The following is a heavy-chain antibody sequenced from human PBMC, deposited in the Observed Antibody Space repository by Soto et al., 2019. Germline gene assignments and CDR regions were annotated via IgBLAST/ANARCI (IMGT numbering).Heavy chain of an antibody. CDR3: VGQLLGAFDI. Sequence: VQLVESGGGLVQPGGSLRLSCAASGFTFSSYWMSWVRQAPGKGLEWVANIKQDGSEKYYVDSVKGRFTISRDNAKNALYLQMNSLRAEDTAVYYCVGQLLGAFDIWGQGTMVTVSS. D-gene: IGHD6-13*01. CDR1: GFTFSSYW. J-gene: IGHJ3*02. CDR2: IKQDGSEK. V-gene: IGHV3-7*01.